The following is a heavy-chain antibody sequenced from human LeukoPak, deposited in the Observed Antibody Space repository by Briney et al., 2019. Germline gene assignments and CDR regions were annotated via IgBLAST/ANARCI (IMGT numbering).Heavy chain of an antibody. D-gene: IGHD3-10*01. CDR1: GGTFSSYA. J-gene: IGHJ3*02. Sequence: SVKVSCKASGGTFSSYAISWVRQAPGQGLEWMGRIIPILGIANYAQKFQGRVTITADKSTSTAYMELSSLRSEDTAVYYCARGVELLWFGELMVAFDIWGQGTMVTVSS. CDR2: IIPILGIA. CDR3: ARGVELLWFGELMVAFDI. V-gene: IGHV1-69*04.